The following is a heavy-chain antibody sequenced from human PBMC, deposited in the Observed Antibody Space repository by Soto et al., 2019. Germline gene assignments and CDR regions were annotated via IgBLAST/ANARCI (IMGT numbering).Heavy chain of an antibody. Sequence: SETLSLTYTVSGGSISSYYWSWIRQPPGKGLEWIGYIYYSGSTNYNPSLKSRVTISVDTSKNQFSLKLSSVTAADTAVYYCARHGGRDGYKSFDYWGQGTLVTVS. CDR3: ARHGGRDGYKSFDY. J-gene: IGHJ4*02. D-gene: IGHD5-12*01. CDR2: IYYSGST. V-gene: IGHV4-59*08. CDR1: GGSISSYY.